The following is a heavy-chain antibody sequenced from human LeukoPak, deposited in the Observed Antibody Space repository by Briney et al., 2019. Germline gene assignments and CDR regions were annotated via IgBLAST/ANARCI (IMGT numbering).Heavy chain of an antibody. CDR1: GYTFTGYY. D-gene: IGHD3-10*01. V-gene: IGHV1-2*02. CDR2: INPNSGGT. J-gene: IGHJ5*02. Sequence: ASVKVSCKASGYTFTGYYVHWVRQAPGQGLEWMGWINPNSGGTNYAQKFQGRVTMTRDTSISTAYMELSRLRSDDTAVYYCAGMVRGANINNWFDPWGQGTLVTVSS. CDR3: AGMVRGANINNWFDP.